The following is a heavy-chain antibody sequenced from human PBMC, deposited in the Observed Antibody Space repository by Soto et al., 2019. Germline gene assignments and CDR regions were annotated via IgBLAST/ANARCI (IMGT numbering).Heavy chain of an antibody. Sequence: GGSLRLSCAASGFTFSSYEMNWVRQAPGKGLEWVSYISSSGTNIYYADSVKGRFTVSRDNAKSSLYLQMESLRADDAATYYCARDRPVQYSDSSGYFDYRGQGALVTVSS. CDR1: GFTFSSYE. J-gene: IGHJ4*02. CDR3: ARDRPVQYSDSSGYFDY. D-gene: IGHD3-22*01. CDR2: ISSSGTNI. V-gene: IGHV3-48*03.